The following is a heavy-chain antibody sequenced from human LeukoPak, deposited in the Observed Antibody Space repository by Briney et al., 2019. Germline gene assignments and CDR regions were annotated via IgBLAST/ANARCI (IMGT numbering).Heavy chain of an antibody. CDR3: ARDMKYYYDSSGYWLDAFDI. Sequence: GASVKVSCKTSGYTFTGYYMHWVRQAPGQGGEWRGRIYPNSGGTNYAQKFQGRVTMTRDTSISTAYMELSRLRSDDTAVYYCARDMKYYYDSSGYWLDAFDIWGQGTMVTVSS. J-gene: IGHJ3*02. CDR1: GYTFTGYY. V-gene: IGHV1-2*06. D-gene: IGHD3-22*01. CDR2: IYPNSGGT.